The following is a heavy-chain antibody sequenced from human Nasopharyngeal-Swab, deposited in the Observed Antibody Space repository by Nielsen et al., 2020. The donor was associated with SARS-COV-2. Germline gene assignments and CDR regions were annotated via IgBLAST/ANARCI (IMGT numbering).Heavy chain of an antibody. CDR2: ISSSSSYI. D-gene: IGHD1-26*01. J-gene: IGHJ4*02. CDR1: GFTFSSYS. Sequence: GESLKISCAASGFTFSSYSMNWVRQAPGKGLERVSSISSSSSYIYYADSVKGRFTISRDNAKNSLYLQMNSLGAEDTAVYYCATWELPRGNFDYWGQGTLVTVSS. V-gene: IGHV3-21*01. CDR3: ATWELPRGNFDY.